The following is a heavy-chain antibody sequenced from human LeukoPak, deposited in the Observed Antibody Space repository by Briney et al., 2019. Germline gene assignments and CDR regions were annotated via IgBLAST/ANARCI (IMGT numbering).Heavy chain of an antibody. CDR1: GFTFSIYA. Sequence: RGSLRLSSAVSGFTFSIYAMQCGCEAPGKGLEWVAVISYDGSNKYNADSVKVRFTISRDNSKNTLYLQMNSLRAEDTAGYYCARGTTRSSSYVFDYCGQGTLVTVSS. CDR2: ISYDGSNK. D-gene: IGHD3-10*02. CDR3: ARGTTRSSSYVFDY. V-gene: IGHV3-30-3*01. J-gene: IGHJ4*02.